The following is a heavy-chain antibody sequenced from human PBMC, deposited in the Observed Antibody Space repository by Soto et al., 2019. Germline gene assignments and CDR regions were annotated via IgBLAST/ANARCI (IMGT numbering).Heavy chain of an antibody. CDR3: ARATLSSGWFDY. J-gene: IGHJ4*02. CDR1: EFTFSSYW. V-gene: IGHV3-74*01. CDR2: INSDESST. D-gene: IGHD6-19*01. Sequence: PGGSPRLSCAASEFTFSSYWMHWVRQAPGKGLVWVSRINSDESSTNYADSVKGRFTISRDNAKNTLYLQMDSLRAEDTAVYYCARATLSSGWFDYWGQETLVTVSS.